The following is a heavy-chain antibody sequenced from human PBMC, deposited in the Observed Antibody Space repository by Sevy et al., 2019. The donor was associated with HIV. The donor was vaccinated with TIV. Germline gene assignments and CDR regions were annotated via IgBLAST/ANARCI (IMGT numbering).Heavy chain of an antibody. CDR3: AGTPWNNYYYMDV. J-gene: IGHJ6*03. D-gene: IGHD1-1*01. CDR2: IIAYNGNT. Sequence: ATVKVSCKASGYTFTSYGIGWVRQAPGQGLEWMGWIIAYNGNTNYAQKLQGRVTMTTDTSTSTAYMELRSLRSDDTAVYYRAGTPWNNYYYMDVGGKGTTVTVSS. CDR1: GYTFTSYG. V-gene: IGHV1-18*01.